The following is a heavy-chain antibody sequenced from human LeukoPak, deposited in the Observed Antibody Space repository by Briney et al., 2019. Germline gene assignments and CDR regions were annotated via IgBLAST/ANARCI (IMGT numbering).Heavy chain of an antibody. D-gene: IGHD4-17*01. Sequence: PGGSLRLSCAASGFTFSSYGMHWVRQAPGKGLGWVAVIWYDGSNKYYANSVKGRFTITRDNSKNTVYLQMNSLRAEDTAMYYCARDGRTTTPYLDSWGQGTLVTVSS. CDR2: IWYDGSNK. CDR3: ARDGRTTTPYLDS. V-gene: IGHV3-33*01. CDR1: GFTFSSYG. J-gene: IGHJ4*02.